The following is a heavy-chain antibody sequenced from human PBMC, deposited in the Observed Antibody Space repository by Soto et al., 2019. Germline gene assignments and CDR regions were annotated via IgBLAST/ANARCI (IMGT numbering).Heavy chain of an antibody. J-gene: IGHJ6*02. D-gene: IGHD3-16*01. Sequence: GASLKISCKGSGYNFITDWISWVRQMPGKGLEWMGRIDPTDSYTKYSPSFEGHVTISADKSISTAYLQWSSLKASDSAVYYCARLSRASFALDVWGQGTTVTVSS. CDR1: GYNFITDW. CDR3: ARLSRASFALDV. V-gene: IGHV5-10-1*01. CDR2: IDPTDSYT.